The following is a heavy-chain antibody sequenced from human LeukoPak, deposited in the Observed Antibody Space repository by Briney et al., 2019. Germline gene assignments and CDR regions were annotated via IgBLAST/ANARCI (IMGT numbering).Heavy chain of an antibody. CDR2: IIPMLGIP. Sequence: SVKVSCKASGCTFNSSAISWVRQAPGQGLEWVGRIIPMLGIPNYAQKFQGRVTITADTSTNTAFMELSSLRSEDTAVYYCAQRLSWLDPWGQGTRALVSS. J-gene: IGHJ5*02. D-gene: IGHD4-17*01. V-gene: IGHV1-69*04. CDR1: GCTFNSSA. CDR3: AQRLSWLDP.